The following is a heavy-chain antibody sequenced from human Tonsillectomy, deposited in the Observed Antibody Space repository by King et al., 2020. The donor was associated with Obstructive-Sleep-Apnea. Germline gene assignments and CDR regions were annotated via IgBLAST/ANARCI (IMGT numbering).Heavy chain of an antibody. CDR2: VWFDGSNN. CDR1: GFTFSTYG. J-gene: IGHJ4*02. D-gene: IGHD3-16*02. CDR3: AGGGRLGELSSYGYFDY. Sequence: VQLVESGGGVVQPGRSLRLSCAASGFTFSTYGMHWVRQAPGKGLEWVAVVWFDGSNNFYADSVKGRFTIFRDNSKNTLYLQMNSLRAEDTAVYYCAGGGRLGELSSYGYFDYWGQGTLVTVSS. V-gene: IGHV3-33*01.